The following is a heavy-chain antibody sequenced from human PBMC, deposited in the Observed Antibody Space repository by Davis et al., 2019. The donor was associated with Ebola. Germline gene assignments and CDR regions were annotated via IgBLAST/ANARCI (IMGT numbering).Heavy chain of an antibody. D-gene: IGHD1-1*01. CDR2: INSDGSST. V-gene: IGHV3-74*01. J-gene: IGHJ4*02. CDR1: GFTFSTYW. CDR3: ARDETVNVASLDY. Sequence: PGGSLRLSCAASGFTFSTYWMHWVRHAPGKGLVWVSRINSDGSSTRYAESVKGRFTISRDNAKNTLYLQMNSLRAEDTAVYYCARDETVNVASLDYWGQGILVTVSS.